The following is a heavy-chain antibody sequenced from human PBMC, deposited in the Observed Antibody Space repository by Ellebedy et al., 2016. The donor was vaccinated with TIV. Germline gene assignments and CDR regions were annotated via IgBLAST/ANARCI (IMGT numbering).Heavy chain of an antibody. D-gene: IGHD2-21*01. CDR2: IIPHSGTT. J-gene: IGHJ3*02. CDR3: ERFGNEIVLGPGGASVHGFDI. Sequence: SVKVSXKTSGGTLTKHGISWVRQAPGQGLEWLGGIIPHSGTTNYAPKFQGRLKMTADESTGTAYMALSTLTSDDTAVYYCERFGNEIVLGPGGASVHGFDIWGQGTLITVSS. V-gene: IGHV1-69*13. CDR1: GGTLTKHG.